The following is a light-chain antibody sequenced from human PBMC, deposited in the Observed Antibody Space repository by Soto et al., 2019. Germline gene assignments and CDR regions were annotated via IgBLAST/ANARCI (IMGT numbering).Light chain of an antibody. Sequence: QSSLTQPASVSGSPGQSITISCTGTSNDVGGYNYVSWYQQHPGKAPKLMIYDVSNRPSGVSNRFSGSKSGNTASLTISGLQAEDEADYYCSSYTSSSTLLFGTGTKLTVL. CDR3: SSYTSSSTLL. J-gene: IGLJ1*01. V-gene: IGLV2-14*01. CDR2: DVS. CDR1: SNDVGGYNY.